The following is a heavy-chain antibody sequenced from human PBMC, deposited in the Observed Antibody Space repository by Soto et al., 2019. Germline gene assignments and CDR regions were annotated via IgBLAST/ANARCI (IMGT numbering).Heavy chain of an antibody. CDR2: IYYSGST. V-gene: IGHV4-59*08. Sequence: SETLSLTCTVSGGSISSYYWSWIRQPPGKGLEWIGYIYYSGSTNYNPSLKSRVTISVDTSKNQFSLKLRSVTAADTAVYYCGRGYGDYGLDFWGQGTLVTVSS. D-gene: IGHD4-17*01. J-gene: IGHJ4*02. CDR3: GRGYGDYGLDF. CDR1: GGSISSYY.